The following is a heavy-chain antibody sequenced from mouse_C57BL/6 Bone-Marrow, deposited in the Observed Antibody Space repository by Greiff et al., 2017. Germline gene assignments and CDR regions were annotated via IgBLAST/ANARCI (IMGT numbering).Heavy chain of an antibody. V-gene: IGHV5-12*01. CDR1: GFTFSDYY. D-gene: IGHD2-4*01. CDR3: ARGLPPYYAMDD. Sequence: EVQGVESGGGLVQPGGSLKLSCAASGFTFSDYYMYWVRQTPEKRLEWVAYISNGGGSTYYPDTVKGRFTISSDNAKNTLYLQMRRLKSEDTAMYYCARGLPPYYAMDDWGQGTSVTVSS. J-gene: IGHJ4*01. CDR2: ISNGGGST.